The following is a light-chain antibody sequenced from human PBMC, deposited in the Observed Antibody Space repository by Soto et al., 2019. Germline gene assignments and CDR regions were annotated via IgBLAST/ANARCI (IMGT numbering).Light chain of an antibody. V-gene: IGLV2-11*01. CDR2: GVS. J-gene: IGLJ1*01. CDR1: SSDVGGYNY. Sequence: QSALTQPRSVSGSPGQSVTISCTGTSSDVGGYNYVSWYQQHPGKAPKLMIYGVSRRPSGVSDLFSGSKSGNTASLTISGLQAQDEADYYCCSYAGSSLYVFGTGTKVTVL. CDR3: CSYAGSSLYV.